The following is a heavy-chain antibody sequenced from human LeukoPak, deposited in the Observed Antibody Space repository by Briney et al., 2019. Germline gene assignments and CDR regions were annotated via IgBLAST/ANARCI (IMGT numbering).Heavy chain of an antibody. CDR1: GGSFSGYY. D-gene: IGHD4-17*01. CDR2: ISHSGST. Sequence: PLETPCLTCAVYGGSFSGYYWSWIRQPPGKGLEWIGEISHSGSTKYSQSLKSRVTILVDTSKNQSSLKLSSVTAADTAVYYCARGHSPVTTKVSYFQHWGQGTLDTVSS. J-gene: IGHJ1*01. V-gene: IGHV4-34*01. CDR3: ARGHSPVTTKVSYFQH.